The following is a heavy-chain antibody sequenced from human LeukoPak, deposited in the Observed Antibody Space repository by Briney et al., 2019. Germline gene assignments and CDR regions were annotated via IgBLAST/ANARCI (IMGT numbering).Heavy chain of an antibody. J-gene: IGHJ6*03. CDR3: ARGVIAVASTPHYYYYYDMDV. CDR2: IYYSGST. V-gene: IGHV4-59*01. D-gene: IGHD6-19*01. CDR1: GGSISSYY. Sequence: SETLSLTCTVSGGSISSYYWSWIRQPPGKGLEWIGYIYYSGSTNYNPSLESRVTISVATSKNQFSLKLSSVTAADTAVYYCARGVIAVASTPHYYYYYDMDVWGKGTTVTVSS.